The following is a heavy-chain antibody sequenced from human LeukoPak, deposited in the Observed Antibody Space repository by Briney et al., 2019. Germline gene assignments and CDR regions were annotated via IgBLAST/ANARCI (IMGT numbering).Heavy chain of an antibody. D-gene: IGHD3-10*01. CDR3: ARGEVIIGRYYYYYMDV. CDR1: GGSFSGYY. Sequence: SETLSLTCAVYGGSFSGYYWSWIRQPPGKGLEWIGEINHSGSTNYNPFLKSRVTISVDTSKNQFSLKLSSVTAADTAVYYCARGEVIIGRYYYYYMDVWGKGTTVTVSS. J-gene: IGHJ6*03. V-gene: IGHV4-34*01. CDR2: INHSGST.